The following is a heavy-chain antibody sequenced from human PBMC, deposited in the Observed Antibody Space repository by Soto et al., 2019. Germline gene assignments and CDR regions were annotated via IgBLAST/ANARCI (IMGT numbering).Heavy chain of an antibody. CDR2: ISAYNGNT. CDR3: ARDRLQQIPYNLFDS. Sequence: ASVKVSCKASGYTFTSYGISWVRQAPGQGLEWMGWISAYNGNTNYAQKLQGRVTMTTDTSTSTAYMELRSLRSDDTAVYYCARDRLQQIPYNLFDSWGQGSLVIVSS. V-gene: IGHV1-18*01. D-gene: IGHD4-4*01. J-gene: IGHJ5*01. CDR1: GYTFTSYG.